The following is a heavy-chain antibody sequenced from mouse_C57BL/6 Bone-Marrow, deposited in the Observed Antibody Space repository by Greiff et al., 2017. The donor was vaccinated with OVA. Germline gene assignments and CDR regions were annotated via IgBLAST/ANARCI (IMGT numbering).Heavy chain of an antibody. V-gene: IGHV5-4*01. Sequence: EVQGVESGGGLVKPGGSLKLSCAASGFTFSSYAMSWVRQTPEKRLEWVATISDGGSYTYYPANVKGRFTITRDNAKNNLYLQMSHLKSEDTAMYYCAREGGRFFWGQGTTLTVSS. CDR2: ISDGGSYT. CDR3: AREGGRFF. D-gene: IGHD3-3*01. CDR1: GFTFSSYA. J-gene: IGHJ2*01.